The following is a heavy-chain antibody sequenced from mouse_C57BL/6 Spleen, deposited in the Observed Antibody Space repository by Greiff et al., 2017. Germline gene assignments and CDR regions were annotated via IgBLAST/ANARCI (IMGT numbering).Heavy chain of an antibody. CDR2: FYPGSGSI. J-gene: IGHJ2*01. V-gene: IGHV1-62-2*01. CDR1: GYTFTEYT. CDR3: GRSEERTGNFDY. D-gene: IGHD4-1*01. Sequence: VQLQQSGAELVKPGASVKLSCKASGYTFTEYTIHWVKQRSGQGLEWIGWFYPGSGSIKYNEKFKDKATLTADKSSSTVYIGLSRLTSEDSAVYFCGRSEERTGNFDYWGQGTTLTVSS.